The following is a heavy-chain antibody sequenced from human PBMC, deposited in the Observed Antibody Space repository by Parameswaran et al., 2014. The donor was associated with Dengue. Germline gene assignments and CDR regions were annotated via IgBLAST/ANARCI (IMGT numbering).Heavy chain of an antibody. D-gene: IGHD3-9*01. CDR3: ARGLRTTGYYSREFAY. CDR2: MNPQSGNT. Sequence: WVRQAPGQGLEWMGWMNPQSGNTGYTQKFQGRVAMTRNTSISTAYLELSSLTSEDTAVYYCARGLRTTGYYSREFAYWGQGTLVTVSS. J-gene: IGHJ4*02. V-gene: IGHV1-8*01.